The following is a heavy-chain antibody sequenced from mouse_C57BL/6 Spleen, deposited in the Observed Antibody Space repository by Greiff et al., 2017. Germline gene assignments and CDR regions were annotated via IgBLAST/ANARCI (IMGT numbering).Heavy chain of an antibody. D-gene: IGHD1-1*01. V-gene: IGHV1-18*01. Sequence: VQLQQSGPELVKPGASVKIPCKASGYTFTDYNMDWVKQSHGKSLEWIGDINPNNGGTIYNQKFKGKATLTVDKSSSTAYMELRSLTSEDTAVYYCARGVYYGSSIAWFAYWGQGTLVTVSA. CDR3: ARGVYYGSSIAWFAY. CDR1: GYTFTDYN. CDR2: INPNNGGT. J-gene: IGHJ3*01.